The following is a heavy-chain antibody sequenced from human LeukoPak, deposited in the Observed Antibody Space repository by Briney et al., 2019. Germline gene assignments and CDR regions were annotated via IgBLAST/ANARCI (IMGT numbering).Heavy chain of an antibody. J-gene: IGHJ4*02. D-gene: IGHD3-22*01. CDR3: ARDPTYYDSSGFPFDY. Sequence: ASVKVSCKASGYTFTSYGIIWVRQAPGQGLEWMGGISGYSGNSNYAQKFQGRVTMTTDTSTSTAYMELRSLRSDDTAVYYCARDPTYYDSSGFPFDYWGQGTLVTVSS. CDR1: GYTFTSYG. CDR2: ISGYSGNS. V-gene: IGHV1-18*01.